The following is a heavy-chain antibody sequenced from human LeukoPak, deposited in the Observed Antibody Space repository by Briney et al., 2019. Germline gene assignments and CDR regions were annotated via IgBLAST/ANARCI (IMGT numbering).Heavy chain of an antibody. CDR1: GFTFSRLG. V-gene: IGHV3-30*02. J-gene: IGHJ6*04. CDR3: AKEGDEFRGYLDV. CDR2: IHNDGTMG. D-gene: IGHD5-12*01. Sequence: GGSLRLSCATSGFTFSRLGMQWVRQAPGKGLEWVAVIHNDGTMGQYADSVKGRFTISKDFSRNTLHLQIRSLRDDDTAVYYCAKEGDEFRGYLDVWGKGTTVIVSS.